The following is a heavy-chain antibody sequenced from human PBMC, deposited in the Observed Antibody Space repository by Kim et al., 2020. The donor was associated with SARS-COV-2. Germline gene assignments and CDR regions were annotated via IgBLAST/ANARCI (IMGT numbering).Heavy chain of an antibody. D-gene: IGHD6-13*01. J-gene: IGHJ2*01. CDR3: ARDPYSSTPYSYWYFDL. Sequence: VKSRITINPDTSKNQFSLQLNSVTPEDTAVYYCARDPYSSTPYSYWYFDLWGRGTLVTVSS. V-gene: IGHV6-1*01.